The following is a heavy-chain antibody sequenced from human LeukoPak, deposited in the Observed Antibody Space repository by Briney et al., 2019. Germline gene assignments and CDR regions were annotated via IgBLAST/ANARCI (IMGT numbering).Heavy chain of an antibody. V-gene: IGHV4-59*12. Sequence: PSETLSLTCAVYGGSFSGYYWSWIRQPPGKRLEWIGYIFHSGSTNYNPSLKSRVTISVDTSKNQFSLRLTSVTAADTAVYYCATDGMVRGPDAWFDSWGQGTLVTVSS. D-gene: IGHD3-10*01. CDR3: ATDGMVRGPDAWFDS. CDR2: IFHSGST. J-gene: IGHJ5*01. CDR1: GGSFSGYY.